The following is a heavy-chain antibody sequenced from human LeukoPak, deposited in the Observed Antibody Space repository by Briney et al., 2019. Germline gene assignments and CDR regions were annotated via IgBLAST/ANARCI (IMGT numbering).Heavy chain of an antibody. CDR1: GFTFSSYW. D-gene: IGHD1-26*01. J-gene: IGHJ4*02. V-gene: IGHV3-7*01. CDR3: ARGGSRVGATDYYFDY. Sequence: PGGSLRLSCAASGFTFSSYWMSWVRQAPGKGLEWVANIKQDGSEKYYVDSVKGRFTISRDNAKNSLYLQMNSLRAEDTAVYYCARGGSRVGATDYYFDYWGQGTLVTVSS. CDR2: IKQDGSEK.